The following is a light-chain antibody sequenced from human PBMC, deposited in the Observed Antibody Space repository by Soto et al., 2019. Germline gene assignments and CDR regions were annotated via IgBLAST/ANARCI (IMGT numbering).Light chain of an antibody. CDR3: QQSYSTSWT. CDR1: QSISSY. V-gene: IGKV1-39*01. J-gene: IGKJ1*01. CDR2: AAS. Sequence: DIHITQSPASLSASVGDRVTITCRASQSISSYLNWYQQKPGKAPKLLIYAASNLQSGVPSRFSGSGSGTDFTLTINSLQPEDFATYYCQQSYSTSWTFGQGTKVDI.